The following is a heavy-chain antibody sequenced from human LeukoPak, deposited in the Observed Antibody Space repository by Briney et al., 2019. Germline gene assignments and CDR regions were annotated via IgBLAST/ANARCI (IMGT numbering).Heavy chain of an antibody. D-gene: IGHD3-10*01. CDR3: ARDRVSGVYYFDY. V-gene: IGHV4-59*01. Sequence: SETLSLTCAVSGGPLTSYYWSWIRQPPGKGLEWIGFIYYRGSTNYNPSLESRVTISVDTSKNRFSLKLSSVTAADTAVYYCARDRVSGVYYFDYWGQGTLVTVSS. CDR2: IYYRGST. J-gene: IGHJ4*02. CDR1: GGPLTSYY.